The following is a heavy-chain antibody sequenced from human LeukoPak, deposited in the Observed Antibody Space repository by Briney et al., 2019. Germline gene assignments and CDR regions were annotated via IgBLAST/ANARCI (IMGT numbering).Heavy chain of an antibody. J-gene: IGHJ4*02. CDR1: GFTFSSYA. Sequence: PGGSLRLSCAASGFTFSSYAMHWVRQAPGKGLEWVAVISYDGSNKYYADSVKGRFTISRDNSKNTLYLQMNSLRAEDTAVYYCAKDLDQLPDCWGQGTLVTVSS. CDR2: ISYDGSNK. D-gene: IGHD2-2*01. V-gene: IGHV3-30-3*01. CDR3: AKDLDQLPDC.